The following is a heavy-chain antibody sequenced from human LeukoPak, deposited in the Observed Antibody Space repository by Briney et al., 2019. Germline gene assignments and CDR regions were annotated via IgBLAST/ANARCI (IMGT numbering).Heavy chain of an antibody. Sequence: GGSLRLSCAASGFTVSSNYMSWVRQAPGKGLEWASVIYSGGSTYYADSVKGRFTISRDNSKNTLYLQMNSLRAEDTAVYYCARDLAVAGTSYFDYWGQGTLVTVSS. J-gene: IGHJ4*01. CDR1: GFTVSSNY. CDR2: IYSGGST. D-gene: IGHD6-19*01. V-gene: IGHV3-53*01. CDR3: ARDLAVAGTSYFDY.